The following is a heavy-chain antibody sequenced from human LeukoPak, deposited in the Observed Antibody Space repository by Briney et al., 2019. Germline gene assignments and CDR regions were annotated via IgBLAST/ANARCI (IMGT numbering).Heavy chain of an antibody. CDR1: GYTFTVYY. CDR2: INPNSGGT. V-gene: IGHV1-2*02. J-gene: IGHJ3*01. Sequence: ASVKVSCKASGYTFTVYYMHWVRQAPGQGLEWMGWINPNSGGTNYAQKFEGRVTMTRDTSISTAYMELSRLRSDDTAVYYCARPTWSGYSDDAFDLWAQGTMVTVSS. D-gene: IGHD3-3*01. CDR3: ARPTWSGYSDDAFDL.